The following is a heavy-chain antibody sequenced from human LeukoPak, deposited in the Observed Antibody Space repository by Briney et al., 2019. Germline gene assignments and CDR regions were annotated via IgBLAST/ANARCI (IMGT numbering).Heavy chain of an antibody. CDR1: GYTLTELS. CDR3: IRPRVGATSYDY. J-gene: IGHJ4*02. Sequence: ASVKVSCKVSGYTLTELSMHWARQAPGKGLEWMGGFDPEDGETIYAQKFQGRVTMTEDTSTDTAYMELSSLRSEDTAVYYCIRPRVGATSYDYWGQGTLVTVSS. V-gene: IGHV1-24*01. CDR2: FDPEDGET. D-gene: IGHD1-26*01.